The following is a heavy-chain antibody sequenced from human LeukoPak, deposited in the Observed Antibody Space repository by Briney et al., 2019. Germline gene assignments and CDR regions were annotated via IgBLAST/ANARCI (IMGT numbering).Heavy chain of an antibody. D-gene: IGHD6-19*01. CDR3: TRDQTLSGSGPHFGD. Sequence: GGSLRLSCAASGFTFSSYAMHWVRQAPDKGLEWVAIISYDGSNKYYADSVKGRFTISRDNAKNTLYLQMNSLTVEDTAVYYCTRDQTLSGSGPHFGDWGQGTLVTVSS. CDR2: ISYDGSNK. V-gene: IGHV3-30-3*01. J-gene: IGHJ4*02. CDR1: GFTFSSYA.